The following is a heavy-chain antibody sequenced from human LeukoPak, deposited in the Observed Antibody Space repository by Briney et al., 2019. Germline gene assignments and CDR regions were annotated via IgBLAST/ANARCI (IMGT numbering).Heavy chain of an antibody. CDR1: VGSISSGGYY. D-gene: IGHD2-2*01. J-gene: IGHJ4*02. V-gene: IGHV4-30-2*01. Sequence: SETLSLTCTVAVGSISSGGYYWRWIRQPPGEGLEWIAYISAAVTTFYNPSLKSRVTISLDRSKNQVSLNLTSITAADTAVYYCAGQNVPTPHDYWGQGTQVTVSS. CDR3: AGQNVPTPHDY. CDR2: ISAAVTT.